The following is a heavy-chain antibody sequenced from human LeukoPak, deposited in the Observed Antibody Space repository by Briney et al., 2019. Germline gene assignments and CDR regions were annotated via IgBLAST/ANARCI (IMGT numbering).Heavy chain of an antibody. CDR2: IIPIFGTA. CDR3: AREITIFGVVIIGGHWFDP. V-gene: IGHV1-69*13. J-gene: IGHJ5*02. CDR1: GYTFTGYY. D-gene: IGHD3-3*01. Sequence: SVTVSCTASGYTFTGYYMHWVRQAPGQGLEWMGGIIPIFGTANYAQKFQGRVTITADESTSTAYMELSSLRSEDTAVYYCAREITIFGVVIIGGHWFDPWGQGTLVTVSS.